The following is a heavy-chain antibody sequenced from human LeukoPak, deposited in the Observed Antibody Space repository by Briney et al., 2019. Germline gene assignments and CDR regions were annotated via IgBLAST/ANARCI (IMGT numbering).Heavy chain of an antibody. V-gene: IGHV3-30*04. D-gene: IGHD3-22*01. Sequence: GGSLRLSCAASGFTFSSYAMHWVRQAPGKGLEWVAVISYDGSNKYYADSVKGRFTISRDNSKNTLYLQMNSLRAEDTAVYYCAKDPYSSRMGYFQQWGQGTLVIVSS. CDR1: GFTFSSYA. CDR2: ISYDGSNK. CDR3: AKDPYSSRMGYFQQ. J-gene: IGHJ1*01.